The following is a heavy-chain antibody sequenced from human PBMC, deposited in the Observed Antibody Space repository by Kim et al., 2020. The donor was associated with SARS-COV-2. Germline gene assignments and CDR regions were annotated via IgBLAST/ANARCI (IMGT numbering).Heavy chain of an antibody. J-gene: IGHJ5*02. D-gene: IGHD2-15*01. Sequence: NYTPSLKSRVTMSVDTSKNQFSLKLSSVTAADTAVYYCASQSSSSAWFDPWGQGTLVTVSS. CDR3: ASQSSSSAWFDP. V-gene: IGHV4-4*07.